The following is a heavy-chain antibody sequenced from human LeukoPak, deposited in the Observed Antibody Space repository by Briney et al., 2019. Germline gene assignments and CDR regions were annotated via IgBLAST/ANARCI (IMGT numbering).Heavy chain of an antibody. J-gene: IGHJ2*01. V-gene: IGHV7-4-1*02. CDR1: GYTFTSYG. Sequence: ASVKVSCKASGYTFTSYGMNWVRQAPGQGLVWMGWINTDTGNPTYAQGFTGRFVFSLDTSVSTAYLQISSLKTEDTAVYYCAKRTGAPPKYWYFDLWGRGTLVTVSS. CDR3: AKRTGAPPKYWYFDL. CDR2: INTDTGNP. D-gene: IGHD7-27*01.